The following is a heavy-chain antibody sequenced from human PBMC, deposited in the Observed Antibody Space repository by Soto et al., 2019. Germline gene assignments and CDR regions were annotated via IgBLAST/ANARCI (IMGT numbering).Heavy chain of an antibody. Sequence: QITLKESGPTLVKPTQTLTLTCTFSGFSLSTSGVGVGWIRQPPGKALEWLALIFWNDDLRYIPSLKSRLSKTRDTTKTRVVLIRPRFDPADTAKNSSEQKVGDNNNGGAFDSWGQGPLVTVSS. CDR1: GFSLSTSGVG. J-gene: IGHJ4*02. D-gene: IGHD3-16*01. CDR3: EQKVGDNNNGGAFDS. V-gene: IGHV2-5*01. CDR2: IFWNDDL.